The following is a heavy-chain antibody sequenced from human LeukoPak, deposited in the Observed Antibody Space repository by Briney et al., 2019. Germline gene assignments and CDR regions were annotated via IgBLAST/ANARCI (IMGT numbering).Heavy chain of an antibody. V-gene: IGHV3-11*01. J-gene: IGHJ4*02. CDR1: GFIFNQYC. Sequence: PGGSLRLSCGASGFIFNQYCMGWVRQAPGMGPEWVSYISTSGGSTYYSASAKGRFTISRDNARNSLFLQLRRLTAEDTAVYYWARDPRGDFVWGHRVDYWGQGVLVTVSS. D-gene: IGHD3-16*01. CDR3: ARDPRGDFVWGHRVDY. CDR2: ISTSGGST.